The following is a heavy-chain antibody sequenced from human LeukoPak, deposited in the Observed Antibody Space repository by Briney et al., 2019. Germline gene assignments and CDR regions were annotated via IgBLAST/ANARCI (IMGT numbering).Heavy chain of an antibody. CDR1: GGSISSSNW. Sequence: SGTLSLTCAVSGGSISSSNWWSWVRQPPGEGLEWIGEIYHSGSTNYNPSLKSRVTIAVDKSKNQFSLKLSSVTAADTAVYYYARDSRGYYYDSSGYYLFDYWGQGTLVTVSS. D-gene: IGHD3-22*01. V-gene: IGHV4-4*02. CDR2: IYHSGST. CDR3: ARDSRGYYYDSSGYYLFDY. J-gene: IGHJ4*02.